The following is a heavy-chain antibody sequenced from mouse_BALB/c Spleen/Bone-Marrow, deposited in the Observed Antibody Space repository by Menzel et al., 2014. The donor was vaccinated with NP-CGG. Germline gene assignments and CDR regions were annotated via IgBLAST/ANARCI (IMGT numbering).Heavy chain of an antibody. J-gene: IGHJ2*01. CDR3: AREVVATDYFDY. V-gene: IGHV1-14*01. D-gene: IGHD1-1*01. Sequence: QLQESGPELVKPGASVKMSCKASRYTFTSYVLHWVRQKPGQGLEWIGFMNPFNDGTKYNEKFKGKATLTSDKSSSTAYMELSSLTSEDSAVYYCAREVVATDYFDYLGQGTTLTVSS. CDR1: RYTFTSYV. CDR2: MNPFNDGT.